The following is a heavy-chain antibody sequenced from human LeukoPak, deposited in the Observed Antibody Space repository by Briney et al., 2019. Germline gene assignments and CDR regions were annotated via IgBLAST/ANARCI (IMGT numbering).Heavy chain of an antibody. D-gene: IGHD1-20*01. CDR3: ARLSITNSLHLYYFDF. CDR2: IYPGDSDT. J-gene: IGHJ4*02. CDR1: GYSFSSYW. Sequence: PGESLKISCKGSGYSFSSYWFGWVRQMPGKGPEWMGIIYPGDSDTRYSPSFQGQVTISADKSISTAYLQWSSLKASDTALYFCARLSITNSLHLYYFDFWGQGTLVTVSS. V-gene: IGHV5-51*01.